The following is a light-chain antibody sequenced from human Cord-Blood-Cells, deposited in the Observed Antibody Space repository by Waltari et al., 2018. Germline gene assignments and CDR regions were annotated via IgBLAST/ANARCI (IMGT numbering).Light chain of an antibody. CDR3: QQYYSTPFT. V-gene: IGKV4-1*01. CDR1: QSVLYSSNNMNY. Sequence: DIVMTQSPDSLAVSLGERATINCKSSQSVLYSSNNMNYLAWYQQKPGQPPKLLIYWASTRESGVPDRFSGSGSGTDFTLTISSLQAEDVAVYYCQQYYSTPFTFGPGTKVDI. J-gene: IGKJ3*01. CDR2: WAS.